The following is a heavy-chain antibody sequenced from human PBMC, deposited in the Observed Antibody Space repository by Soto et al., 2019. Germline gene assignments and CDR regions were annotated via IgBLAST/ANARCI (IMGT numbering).Heavy chain of an antibody. V-gene: IGHV3-21*01. Sequence: EAQLVESGGGLVKPGGSLRLSCAASGFTFSSYSMNWVRQAPGKGLEWVSCISSSSSNKYYADSVKGRFTSSRDNAKISLYLQMNSLRAEDTAVYYCARDRGSSGWYAGGWFDPWGQGNRVTVSS. D-gene: IGHD6-19*01. CDR2: ISSSSSNK. CDR3: ARDRGSSGWYAGGWFDP. CDR1: GFTFSSYS. J-gene: IGHJ5*02.